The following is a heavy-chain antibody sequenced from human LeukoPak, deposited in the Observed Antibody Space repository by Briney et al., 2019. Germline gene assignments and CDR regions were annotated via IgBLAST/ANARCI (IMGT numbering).Heavy chain of an antibody. J-gene: IGHJ5*02. CDR1: GFTFSSYS. CDR2: ISSSSSYI. CDR3: ARSAYYYDSSHFGPDH. D-gene: IGHD3-22*01. V-gene: IGHV3-21*01. Sequence: GGSLRLSCAASGFTFSSYSMNWVRQAPGKGLEWVSSISSSSSYIYYADSVKGRFTIPRDNAKNSLYLQMNSLRAEDTAVYYCARSAYYYDSSHFGPDHWGQGTLVTVSS.